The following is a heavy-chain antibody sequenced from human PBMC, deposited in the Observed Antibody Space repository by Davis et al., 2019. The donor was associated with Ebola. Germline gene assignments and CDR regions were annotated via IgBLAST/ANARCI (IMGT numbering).Heavy chain of an antibody. J-gene: IGHJ4*02. CDR3: AREDSGWIDY. V-gene: IGHV3-30*02. CDR2: IRYDGSNQ. Sequence: GESLKISCAASGFTFSNAWMSWVRQAPGKGLEWVTFIRYDGSNQYYADSVKGRFTISRDNSKNTLYLQMHSLRPEDTAVYYCAREDSGWIDYWGQGVLVTVSS. D-gene: IGHD6-19*01. CDR1: GFTFSNAW.